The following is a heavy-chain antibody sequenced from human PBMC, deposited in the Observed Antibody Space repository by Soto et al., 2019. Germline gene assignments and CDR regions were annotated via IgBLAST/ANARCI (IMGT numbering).Heavy chain of an antibody. Sequence: QVQLVESGGGLVKPGGSLRLSCAASGFTFSDYYMSWIRQAPGKGLEWVSYISSSSSYTNYADSVKGRFTISRDNAKNSLYLQMNSLRAEDTAVYYCARGKVRDHTTVTPYDAFDIWGQGTMVTVSS. D-gene: IGHD4-17*01. J-gene: IGHJ3*02. CDR2: ISSSSSYT. CDR1: GFTFSDYY. CDR3: ARGKVRDHTTVTPYDAFDI. V-gene: IGHV3-11*06.